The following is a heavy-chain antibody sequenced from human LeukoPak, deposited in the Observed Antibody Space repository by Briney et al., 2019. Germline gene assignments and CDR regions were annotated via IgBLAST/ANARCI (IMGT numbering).Heavy chain of an antibody. CDR2: IIPIFGTA. CDR3: AGDDYYYDSSGYYLDY. Sequence: SVKVSCKASGGTFSSYAISWGRQAPGQGLEWMGGIIPIFGTANYAQKFQGRVTITTDESTSTAYVELSSLRSEDTAVYYCAGDDYYYDSSGYYLDYWGQGTLVTVSS. V-gene: IGHV1-69*05. J-gene: IGHJ4*02. D-gene: IGHD3-22*01. CDR1: GGTFSSYA.